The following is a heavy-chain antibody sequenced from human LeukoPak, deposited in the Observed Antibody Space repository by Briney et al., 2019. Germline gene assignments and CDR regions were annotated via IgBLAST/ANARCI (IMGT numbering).Heavy chain of an antibody. CDR2: IWYDGSNK. D-gene: IGHD4-17*01. J-gene: IGHJ2*01. CDR3: ARSPMTTVTYWYFDL. Sequence: GGSLRLSCAASGFTFSSYGMHWVRQAPGKGLEWVAVIWYDGSNKYYADSVKGRFTISRDNSKNTLYLQMNSLRAEDTAVYYCARSPMTTVTYWYFDLWGRGTLVTVSS. CDR1: GFTFSSYG. V-gene: IGHV3-33*01.